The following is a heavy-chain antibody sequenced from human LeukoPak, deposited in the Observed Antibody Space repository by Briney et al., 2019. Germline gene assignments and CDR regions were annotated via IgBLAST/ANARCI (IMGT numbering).Heavy chain of an antibody. V-gene: IGHV3-33*01. CDR1: GFTFSSYG. CDR3: ARDTLDYYGMDV. Sequence: GGSLRLSCAASGFTFSSYGMHWVRQAPGKGLEWVAVIWYDGSNKYYADSVKGRFTISRDNSKNTLYLQMNSLRAEDTAVYYCARDTLDYYGMDVWGKGTTVTVSS. CDR2: IWYDGSNK. J-gene: IGHJ6*04.